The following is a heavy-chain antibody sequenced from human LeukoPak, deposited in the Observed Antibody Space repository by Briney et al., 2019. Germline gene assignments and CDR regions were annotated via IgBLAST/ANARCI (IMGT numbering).Heavy chain of an antibody. D-gene: IGHD3-10*01. Sequence: ASVKASCKASGYTFTSYGISWVRQAPGQGLEWMGWISAYNGNTNYAQKLQGRVTMTTDTSTSTAYMELRSLRSDDTAVYYCARARWFGELLDYYYYGMDVWGKGTTVTVSS. J-gene: IGHJ6*04. V-gene: IGHV1-18*04. CDR2: ISAYNGNT. CDR1: GYTFTSYG. CDR3: ARARWFGELLDYYYYGMDV.